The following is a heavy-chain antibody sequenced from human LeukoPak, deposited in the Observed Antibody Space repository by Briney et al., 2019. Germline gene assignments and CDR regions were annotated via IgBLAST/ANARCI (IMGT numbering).Heavy chain of an antibody. CDR1: GYTFTGYY. J-gene: IGHJ6*04. D-gene: IGHD3-10*01. CDR3: ARGTNYYYYGMDV. CDR2: INPNSGGT. Sequence: ASVKVSCKASGYTFTGYYMHWVRQAPGQGLEWMGWINPNSGGTNYAQKFQGRVTMTRDTSISTAYMELSSLRSEDTAVYYCARGTNYYYYGMDVWGKGTTVTVSS. V-gene: IGHV1-2*02.